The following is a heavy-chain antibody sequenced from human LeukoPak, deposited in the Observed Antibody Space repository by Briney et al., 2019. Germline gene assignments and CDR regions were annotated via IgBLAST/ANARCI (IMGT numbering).Heavy chain of an antibody. CDR2: IYSSGNT. J-gene: IGHJ4*02. V-gene: IGHV4-59*08. CDR1: GGSITSYF. CDR3: ARLTKTEVQLWTHFGY. Sequence: PSETLSLTCTVSGGSITSYFWSWIRQPPGKGLEWLGFIYSSGNTKYNPSLESRVSMSVDTSNNQFSLRLSSVTAADTAVYYCARLTKTEVQLWTHFGYWDQGTLATVTS. D-gene: IGHD5-18*01.